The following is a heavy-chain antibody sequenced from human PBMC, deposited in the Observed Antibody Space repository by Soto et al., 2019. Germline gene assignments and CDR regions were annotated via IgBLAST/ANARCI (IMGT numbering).Heavy chain of an antibody. CDR3: ARENSDYGHFDY. CDR2: ISRSSGTI. V-gene: IGHV3-48*02. J-gene: IGHJ4*02. D-gene: IGHD4-17*01. CDR1: GLTFSSHS. Sequence: HPGGSLRLSCAASGLTFSSHSMNWVRQAPGKGLKWISYISRSSGTIYYADSVKGRFTISRDDAKNSLYLQMNSLRDEDTAVYYCARENSDYGHFDYWGQGILVTVSS.